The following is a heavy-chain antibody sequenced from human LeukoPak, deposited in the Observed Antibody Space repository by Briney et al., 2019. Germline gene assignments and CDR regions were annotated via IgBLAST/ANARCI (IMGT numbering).Heavy chain of an antibody. J-gene: IGHJ4*02. V-gene: IGHV1-69*05. CDR2: IIPIFGTA. CDR3: ARVSSEQLVSMPPDY. D-gene: IGHD6-6*01. CDR1: GGTFSSYA. Sequence: SVTVSCKASGGTFSSYAISWVRQAPGQGLEWMGGIIPIFGTANYAQKFQGRVTITTDESTSTAYMELSSLRSEDTAVYYCARVSSEQLVSMPPDYWGQGTLVTVSS.